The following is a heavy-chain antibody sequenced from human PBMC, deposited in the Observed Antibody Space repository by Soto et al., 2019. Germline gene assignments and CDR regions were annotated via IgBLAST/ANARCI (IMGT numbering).Heavy chain of an antibody. CDR1: GFTVSGNY. D-gene: IGHD2-8*01. V-gene: IGHV3-66*01. CDR2: IYSGGST. J-gene: IGHJ3*01. Sequence: EVQLVESGGDLVQPGGSLRLSCEASGFTVSGNYMTWVRQAPGKGLEWVSIIYSGGSTHYGESAKGRFTISRDNPKNAIFLQMNILRAEDTAVYYCATMLSGAMFAFDVWGQGTLVTVSS. CDR3: ATMLSGAMFAFDV.